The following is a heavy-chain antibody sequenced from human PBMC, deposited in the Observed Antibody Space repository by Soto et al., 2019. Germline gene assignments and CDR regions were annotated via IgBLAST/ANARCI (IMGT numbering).Heavy chain of an antibody. V-gene: IGHV1-69*01. CDR2: SIPGLGTT. CDR1: GGTFSSYA. D-gene: IGHD3-9*01. Sequence: VQLVQSGAEVRKPGSSVNVSCKASGGTFSSYAISWVRQAPGQGLEWMGGSIPGLGTTKYAQKFQGRVTLTADESTSTSHMEVTSLRYDATAVYYCARGVTPLYYNIGVWGQGTTVTVSS. CDR3: ARGVTPLYYNIGV. J-gene: IGHJ6*02.